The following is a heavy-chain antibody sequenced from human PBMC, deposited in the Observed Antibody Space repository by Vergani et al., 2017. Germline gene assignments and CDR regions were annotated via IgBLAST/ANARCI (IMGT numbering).Heavy chain of an antibody. CDR1: GGSFSGYV. V-gene: IGHV4-34*01. CDR3: ARGLPLFYGSGTYVLDF. D-gene: IGHD3-10*01. J-gene: IGHJ4*02. CDR2: INHSGST. Sequence: QVQLQESGPGLVKPSETLSLTCNVFGGSFSGYVWSWIRQPPGKGLEWLGEINHSGSTNYHPSLKSRVSISVDTSRNQISLKLSSLTAADTAMYYCARGLPLFYGSGTYVLDFWGQGTLVTVSS.